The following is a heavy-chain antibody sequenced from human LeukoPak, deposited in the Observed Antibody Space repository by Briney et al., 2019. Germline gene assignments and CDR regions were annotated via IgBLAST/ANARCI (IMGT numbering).Heavy chain of an antibody. CDR2: IYYSGST. Sequence: SETLSLTCTVSGGSISSYYWSWIRQPPGKGLEWIGYIYYSGSTNYNPSLKSRVTISVDTSKNQFSLQLNSVTPEDTAVYYCARDHTAGGNWFDPWGQGTLVTVSS. D-gene: IGHD3-10*01. CDR1: GGSISSYY. CDR3: ARDHTAGGNWFDP. J-gene: IGHJ5*02. V-gene: IGHV4-59*12.